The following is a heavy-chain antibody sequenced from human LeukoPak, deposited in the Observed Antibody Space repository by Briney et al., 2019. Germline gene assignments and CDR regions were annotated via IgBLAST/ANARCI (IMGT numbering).Heavy chain of an antibody. Sequence: SGGSLRLSCSAAGFTFSSHAMHWVRQAPGKGLEYVSAISYDGSSTYYADSVKGRFTISRDNSKNTLYLQVSSLRAEDTAVFYCVKAIPGTSGWSPYFYGMDVWGQGTTVTVSS. CDR1: GFTFSSHA. CDR2: ISYDGSST. D-gene: IGHD6-19*01. J-gene: IGHJ6*02. V-gene: IGHV3-64D*06. CDR3: VKAIPGTSGWSPYFYGMDV.